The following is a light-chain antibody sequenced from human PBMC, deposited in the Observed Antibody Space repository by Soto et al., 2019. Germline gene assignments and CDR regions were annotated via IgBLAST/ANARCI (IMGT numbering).Light chain of an antibody. J-gene: IGKJ5*01. CDR1: QSVSSS. CDR2: DTS. V-gene: IGKV3-11*01. CDR3: QQYGTSEII. Sequence: EIELTQSPVTLSLSPGERATLSCRASQSVSSSLAWYQQKHGQAPRLLISDTSNRATGIPARFSGSGSGTDFTLTISSLEPEDFAVYYCQQYGTSEIIFGQGTRLEIK.